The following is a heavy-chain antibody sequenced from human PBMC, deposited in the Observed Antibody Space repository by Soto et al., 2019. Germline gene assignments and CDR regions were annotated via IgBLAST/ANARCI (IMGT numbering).Heavy chain of an antibody. Sequence: SETLSLTCAVSGGSISSGGYSWSWIRQPPGKGLEWIGYIYHSGSTYYNPSLKSRVTISLDRSKNQFSLKLSSVTAADTAVYYCASSNIAAAGFHHYGMDVWGPGTTVTVSS. D-gene: IGHD6-13*01. CDR1: GGSISSGGYS. CDR2: IYHSGST. J-gene: IGHJ6*02. CDR3: ASSNIAAAGFHHYGMDV. V-gene: IGHV4-30-2*02.